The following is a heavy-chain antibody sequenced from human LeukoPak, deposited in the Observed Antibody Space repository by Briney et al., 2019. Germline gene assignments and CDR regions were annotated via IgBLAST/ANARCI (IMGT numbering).Heavy chain of an antibody. CDR2: ISSSSSYI. CDR3: ARATPYCGGDCPHDY. V-gene: IGHV3-21*01. CDR1: GFTFSSYS. J-gene: IGHJ4*02. Sequence: PGGSLRLSCAASGFTFSSYSMSWVRQAPGKGLEWVSSISSSSSYIYYADSVKGRFTISRDNAKNSLYLQMNSLRAEDTAVYYCARATPYCGGDCPHDYWGQGTLVTVSS. D-gene: IGHD2-21*02.